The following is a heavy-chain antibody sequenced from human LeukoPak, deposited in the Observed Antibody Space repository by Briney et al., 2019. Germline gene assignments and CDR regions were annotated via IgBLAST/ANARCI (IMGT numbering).Heavy chain of an antibody. J-gene: IGHJ4*02. V-gene: IGHV3-48*02. CDR2: ISSRSTGI. CDR3: ARDRGFGEIDY. D-gene: IGHD3-10*01. Sequence: RPGGSLRLSCAASGFTFNSYTTNWVRQAPGKGLEWVSYISSRSTGINYADSVKGRFTISRDNAKNSLSLQMNGLRDDDTAVYFCARDRGFGEIDYWGQGALVTVSS. CDR1: GFTFNSYT.